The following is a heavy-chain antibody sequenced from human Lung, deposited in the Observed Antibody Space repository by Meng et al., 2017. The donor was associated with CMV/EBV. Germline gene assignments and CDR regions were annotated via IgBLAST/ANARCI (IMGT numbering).Heavy chain of an antibody. J-gene: IGHJ4*02. Sequence: GGSLKISCKVSGFTFSNYWMNWVRQTPEKGLEWVANIKKDGSEKNYLGSVKGRFTISRDNAKNSLYLQMNRLRVEDTAVYYCARDFDYWGQGTLVTVSS. CDR3: ARDFDY. CDR1: GFTFSNYW. CDR2: IKKDGSEK. V-gene: IGHV3-7*01.